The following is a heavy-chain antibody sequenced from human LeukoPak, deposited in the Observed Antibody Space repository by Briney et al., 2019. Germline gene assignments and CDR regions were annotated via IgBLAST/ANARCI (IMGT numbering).Heavy chain of an antibody. D-gene: IGHD2-15*01. CDR2: IYTSGST. Sequence: SETRSLTCTVSGGSISSYYWSWIRQPAGKGLEWIGRIYTSGSTNYNPSLKSRVTMSVDTSKNQFSLKLSSVTAADTAVYYCARNYLDCSGGSCYSRLFDYWGQGTLVTVSS. V-gene: IGHV4-4*07. CDR3: ARNYLDCSGGSCYSRLFDY. J-gene: IGHJ4*02. CDR1: GGSISSYY.